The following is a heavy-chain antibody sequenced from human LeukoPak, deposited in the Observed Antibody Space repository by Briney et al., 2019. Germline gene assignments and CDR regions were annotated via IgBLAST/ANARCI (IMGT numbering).Heavy chain of an antibody. Sequence: PGGPLRLSCAASGFTFSSYAMSWVRQAPGKGLEWVSAISGSGGSTYYADSAKGRFTISRDNSKNTLYLQMNSLRAEDTAVYYCARHRSSWLIDYWGQGTLVTVSS. J-gene: IGHJ4*02. CDR3: ARHRSSWLIDY. V-gene: IGHV3-23*01. CDR2: ISGSGGST. D-gene: IGHD6-6*01. CDR1: GFTFSSYA.